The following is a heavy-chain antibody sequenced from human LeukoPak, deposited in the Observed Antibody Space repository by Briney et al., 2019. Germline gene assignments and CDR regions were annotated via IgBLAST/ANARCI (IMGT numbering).Heavy chain of an antibody. D-gene: IGHD3-22*01. Sequence: SETLSLTCTVSGGSISSYYWSWIRQPPGKGLEWIGYIYYSGSTNYNPSLKSRVTISVDTSKNQFSLKLSSVTAADTAVYYCASSPVAPSGYPYFQHWGQGTLVTVCS. V-gene: IGHV4-59*01. J-gene: IGHJ1*01. CDR1: GGSISSYY. CDR2: IYYSGST. CDR3: ASSPVAPSGYPYFQH.